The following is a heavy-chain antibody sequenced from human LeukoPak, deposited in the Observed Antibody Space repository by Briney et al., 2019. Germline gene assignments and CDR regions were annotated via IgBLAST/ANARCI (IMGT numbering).Heavy chain of an antibody. V-gene: IGHV3-30*02. D-gene: IGHD4-11*01. J-gene: IGHJ5*02. CDR1: GFTFSSYG. Sequence: GGSMRLSCAASGFTFSSYGMDWVRQAPGKGLGWVAFIRYDGSNKYYADSVKGRFTISRDNSENTLYLQMNSLRAEDKAVYYRVKDLDYSRGVWCEPWPRGPLVTVSS. CDR3: VKDLDYSRGVWCEP. CDR2: IRYDGSNK.